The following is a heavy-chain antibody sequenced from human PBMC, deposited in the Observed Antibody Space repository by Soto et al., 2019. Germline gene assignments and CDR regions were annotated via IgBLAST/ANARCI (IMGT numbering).Heavy chain of an antibody. Sequence: QVQLVQSGAEVKKPGASVKVSCKASGYTFTGYYMHWVRQAPGQGLEWMGWINPNSGGTNYAQKVQGRVTMTRDTSISTAYMELSRLRSDDTAVYYCARSRILWKLNGMDVWGQGTTVTVSS. V-gene: IGHV1-2*02. CDR2: INPNSGGT. CDR1: GYTFTGYY. CDR3: ARSRILWKLNGMDV. J-gene: IGHJ6*02. D-gene: IGHD2-15*01.